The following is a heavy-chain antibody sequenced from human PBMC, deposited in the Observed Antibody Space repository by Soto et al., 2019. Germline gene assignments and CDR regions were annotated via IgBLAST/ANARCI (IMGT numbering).Heavy chain of an antibody. J-gene: IGHJ5*02. CDR1: GGTFSTYT. CDR2: IIPIIGII. V-gene: IGHV1-69*08. CDR3: AGDPDSHYNDSHAYSYP. Sequence: QVQLVQSGAEVKKPGSSVKVSCTASGGTFSTYTITWVRQAPGQGLQWMGRIIPIIGIINYAQKFQSRVTITADKFTGTAYMELIRLRSDDTAVYYCAGDPDSHYNDSHAYSYPWGQGTLVTVSS. D-gene: IGHD3-22*01.